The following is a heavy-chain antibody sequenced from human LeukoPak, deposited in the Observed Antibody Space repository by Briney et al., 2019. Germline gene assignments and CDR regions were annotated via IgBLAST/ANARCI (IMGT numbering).Heavy chain of an antibody. CDR2: IYSGGST. CDR3: ARNSSYYDSSGYYRPFDY. D-gene: IGHD3-22*01. J-gene: IGHJ4*02. V-gene: IGHV3-53*01. Sequence: GGSLRLSCAASGFTVSSNYMSWVRQAPGKGLEWVSVIYSGGSTYYADSVKGRFTISRDNSKNTLYLQMNSLRAEDTAVYYCARNSSYYDSSGYYRPFDYWGQGTLVTVSS. CDR1: GFTVSSNY.